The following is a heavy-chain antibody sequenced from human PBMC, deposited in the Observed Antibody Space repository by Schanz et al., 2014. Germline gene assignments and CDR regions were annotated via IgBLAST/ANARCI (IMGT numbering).Heavy chain of an antibody. J-gene: IGHJ4*02. CDR3: ARDGEAAAGCDY. V-gene: IGHV1-69*08. CDR1: GGTFSSST. CDR2: IIPILDKT. Sequence: QVQLVQSGAEVKKPGSSVKVSCKASGGTFSSSTLTWVQQAPGQGLEWMGRIIPILDKTNYAQKFQGRVTMTADKSTSTVYMEVSGLRSEDTAVYYCARDGEAAAGCDYWGQGTLVTVSS. D-gene: IGHD6-13*01.